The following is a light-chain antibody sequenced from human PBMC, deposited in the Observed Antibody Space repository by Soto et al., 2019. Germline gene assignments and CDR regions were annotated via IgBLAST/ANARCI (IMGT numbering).Light chain of an antibody. V-gene: IGLV2-14*01. Sequence: QPALTQPASVSGSPGQSITISCTGTSSDVGAYNYVSWYQQYLGKAPKLMIYDVSNRPSGVSNRFSGSKSANTASLTISGLQAEDEADYYCSSYTGSSTVVFGGGTKLTVL. J-gene: IGLJ2*01. CDR2: DVS. CDR1: SSDVGAYNY. CDR3: SSYTGSSTVV.